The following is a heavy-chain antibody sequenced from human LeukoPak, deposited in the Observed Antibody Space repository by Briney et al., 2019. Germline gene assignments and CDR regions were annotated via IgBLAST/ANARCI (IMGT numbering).Heavy chain of an antibody. V-gene: IGHV3-64*01. CDR1: GFTFSTYA. CDR2: ISGNGVST. D-gene: IGHD2-2*01. CDR3: ARASSTSCYY. Sequence: PGGSLRLSCAASGFTFSTYAMYWVRRTPGKGLEYVSVISGNGVSTHYATSVKGRFTISRDNAKNTLYLQMNSLRAEDTAVYYCARASSTSCYYWGQGTLVTVSS. J-gene: IGHJ4*02.